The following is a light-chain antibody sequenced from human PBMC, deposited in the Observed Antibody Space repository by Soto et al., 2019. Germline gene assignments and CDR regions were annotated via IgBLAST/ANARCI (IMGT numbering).Light chain of an antibody. CDR3: QQFNSYPRT. V-gene: IGKV1-13*02. CDR1: QGINSA. Sequence: AIQLTQSPSSLSASVGDRVTITCRASQGINSALAWYQQKPGKAPKLLIYDASSLESGVPSRFSGSGSGTDFHLTISSLQPEDFATYYCQQFNSYPRTFGPGTKVDIK. CDR2: DAS. J-gene: IGKJ3*01.